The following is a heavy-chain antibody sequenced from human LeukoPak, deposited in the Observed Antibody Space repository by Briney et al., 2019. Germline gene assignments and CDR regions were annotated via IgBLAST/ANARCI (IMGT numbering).Heavy chain of an antibody. J-gene: IGHJ4*02. CDR2: ISGSGDYT. CDR1: GFTFSSHG. CDR3: AKVTYGSGTYGAFDS. D-gene: IGHD3-10*01. V-gene: IGHV3-23*01. Sequence: GGTLRLSCAASGFTFSSHGMSWVRQAPGKGLEWVSTISGSGDYTYYADSVKGRFTISRDDSKNTLYLQMNSLRAEDTAIYYCAKVTYGSGTYGAFDSWGQGTLVTVSS.